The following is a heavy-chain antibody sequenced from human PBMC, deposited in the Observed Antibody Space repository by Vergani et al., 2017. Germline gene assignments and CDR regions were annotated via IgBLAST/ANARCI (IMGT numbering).Heavy chain of an antibody. CDR2: ISAYNGNT. D-gene: IGHD3-22*01. CDR3: ARAAYDSSGYYYRH. J-gene: IGHJ4*02. V-gene: IGHV1-18*01. Sequence: QVQLVQSGSELKKPGASVKVSCKASGYTFTSYGINWVRQAPGQGLEWMGWISAYNGNTNSAQKLQGRVTMTTDTSTSTAYMELRSLRSDDTAVYYCARAAYDSSGYYYRHWGQGTLVTVSS. CDR1: GYTFTSYG.